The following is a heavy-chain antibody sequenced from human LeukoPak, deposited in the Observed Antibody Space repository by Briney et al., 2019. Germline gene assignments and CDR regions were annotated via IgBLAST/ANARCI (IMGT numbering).Heavy chain of an antibody. V-gene: IGHV3-20*04. CDR1: GFTFDDYG. CDR2: INWNGGST. D-gene: IGHD2-21*02. CDR3: AKDSHILGFCGADCYSDY. J-gene: IGHJ4*02. Sequence: PGGSLRLSCAASGFTFDDYGMSWVRQAPGEGLEWVSGINWNGGSTGYADSVKGRFTISRDNSKNTLYLQVSSLRAEDTAVYYCAKDSHILGFCGADCYSDYWGQGTLVTVSS.